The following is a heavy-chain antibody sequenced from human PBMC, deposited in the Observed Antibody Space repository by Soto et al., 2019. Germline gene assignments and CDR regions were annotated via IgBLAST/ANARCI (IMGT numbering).Heavy chain of an antibody. Sequence: QVQLVQSGAEVKKPGASVKVSCKASGYTFTSYAMNWVRQAPGQRLEWMGWINAGNGNTKYSQKFQGRVTITRDTSASTAYMELSSLRAEDTAVYYCAIYGDSYDAFDIWGQGTMVTVSS. D-gene: IGHD4-17*01. CDR2: INAGNGNT. CDR3: AIYGDSYDAFDI. CDR1: GYTFTSYA. J-gene: IGHJ3*02. V-gene: IGHV1-3*01.